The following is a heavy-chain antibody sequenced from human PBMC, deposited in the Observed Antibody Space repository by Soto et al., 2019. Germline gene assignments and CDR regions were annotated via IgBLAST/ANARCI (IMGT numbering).Heavy chain of an antibody. J-gene: IGHJ5*01. D-gene: IGHD3-9*01. CDR3: ARTIYNILTGLDS. V-gene: IGHV4-31*03. Sequence: SETLSLTCTVSGGSISSSSYYWGWIRQHPGKGLEWIGSIYHTGNTYYNPSLKSRVTISVDTSKNQFSLKLSSVTAADTAVYYCARTIYNILTGLDSWGQGTLVTVSS. CDR1: GGSISSSSYY. CDR2: IYHTGNT.